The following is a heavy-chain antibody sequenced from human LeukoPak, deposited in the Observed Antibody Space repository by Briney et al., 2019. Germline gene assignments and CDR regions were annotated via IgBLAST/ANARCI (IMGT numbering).Heavy chain of an antibody. Sequence: GGSLRLSCAASGFTFSSYGMHWVRQAPGKGLEWVAFIRYDGSNKYYADSVKGRFTISRDNSKNTLYLQMNSLKAEDTAVYYCAKDLAAAGPFDYWGQGTLVTVSS. CDR3: AKDLAAAGPFDY. D-gene: IGHD6-13*01. CDR2: IRYDGSNK. V-gene: IGHV3-30*02. J-gene: IGHJ4*02. CDR1: GFTFSSYG.